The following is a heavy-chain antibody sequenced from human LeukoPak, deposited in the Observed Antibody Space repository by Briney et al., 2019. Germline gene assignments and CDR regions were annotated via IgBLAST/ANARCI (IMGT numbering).Heavy chain of an antibody. CDR1: GGSISSYF. J-gene: IGHJ5*02. CDR3: ARGTYYYGSGSHNWFDP. CDR2: IHYSGST. D-gene: IGHD3-10*01. V-gene: IGHV4-59*01. Sequence: SETLSLTCTVSGGSISSYFWSWIRQPPGKGLEWIGYIHYSGSTDYNPSLKSRVTISLDTSETQFSLKLSSVTAADTAVYYCARGTYYYGSGSHNWFDPWGQGTLVTVST.